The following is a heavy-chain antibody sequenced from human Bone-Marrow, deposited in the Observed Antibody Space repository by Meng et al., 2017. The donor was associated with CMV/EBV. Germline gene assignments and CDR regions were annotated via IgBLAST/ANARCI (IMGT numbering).Heavy chain of an antibody. CDR3: AKDRRVGYSSSWYTIDY. CDR1: GFTFSSYG. Sequence: GESLKISCAASGFTFSSYGMHWVRQAPGKGLEWVAVIWYDGSNKYYADSVKGRFTISRDNSKNTLYLQMNSLRAEDTAVYYCAKDRRVGYSSSWYTIDYWGQGTLDTVPS. CDR2: IWYDGSNK. D-gene: IGHD6-13*01. V-gene: IGHV3-33*06. J-gene: IGHJ4*02.